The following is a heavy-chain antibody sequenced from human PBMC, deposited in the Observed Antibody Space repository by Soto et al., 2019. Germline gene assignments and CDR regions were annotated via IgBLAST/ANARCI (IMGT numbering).Heavy chain of an antibody. Sequence: ASVKVSRKASGYTFTNYYIHWVRQAPGQGLEWMGIVNPSGYTSTLAQKFQGRLTVTSDTSTSTVYMELGSLTSEDTAVYYCARVRATDYEIDYWGQGALVTVSS. V-gene: IGHV1-46*01. J-gene: IGHJ4*02. CDR3: ARVRATDYEIDY. D-gene: IGHD4-17*01. CDR2: VNPSGYTS. CDR1: GYTFTNYY.